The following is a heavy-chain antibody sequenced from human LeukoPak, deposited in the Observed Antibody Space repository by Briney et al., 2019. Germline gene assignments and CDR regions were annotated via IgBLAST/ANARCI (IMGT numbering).Heavy chain of an antibody. D-gene: IGHD2-2*03. CDR3: TTDLDIVVVPAAIGSGY. J-gene: IGHJ4*02. CDR1: RFTFSNAW. Sequence: PGGSLRPSCAASRFTFSNAWMSWVRQAPGKGLEWVGRIKSKTDGGTTDYAAPVKGRFTISRDDSKNTLYLQVNSLKTEDTAVYYCTTDLDIVVVPAAIGSGYWGQGTLVTVSS. V-gene: IGHV3-15*01. CDR2: IKSKTDGGTT.